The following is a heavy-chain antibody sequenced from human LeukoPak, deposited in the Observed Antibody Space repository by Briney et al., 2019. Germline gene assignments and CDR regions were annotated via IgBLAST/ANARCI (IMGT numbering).Heavy chain of an antibody. D-gene: IGHD6-19*01. J-gene: IGHJ4*02. V-gene: IGHV3-7*01. CDR1: GFTFSGYW. Sequence: GGSLRLSCAASGFTFSGYWMSWVRQAPGKGLEWVANIKQDGSEKYYVDSVKGRFTISRDNAKNSLYLQMNSLRAEDTAVYYCAADQWLDNSYWGQGTLVTVSS. CDR2: IKQDGSEK. CDR3: AADQWLDNSY.